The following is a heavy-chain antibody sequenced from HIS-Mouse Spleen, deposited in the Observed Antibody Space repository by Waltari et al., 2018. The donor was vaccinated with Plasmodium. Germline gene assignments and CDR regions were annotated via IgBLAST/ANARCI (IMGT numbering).Heavy chain of an antibody. V-gene: IGHV3-30*04. CDR2: ISYDGSNK. CDR3: ARGVRRNDGADY. CDR1: GFTFSSYA. J-gene: IGHJ4*02. Sequence: QVQLVESGGGVVQPGRSLRLSCAASGFTFSSYAMHWVRQAPGKGMEWVAVISYDGSNKYYADSVKGRFTISRDNSKNTLYLQMNSLRAEDTAVYYCARGVRRNDGADYWGQGTLVTVSS.